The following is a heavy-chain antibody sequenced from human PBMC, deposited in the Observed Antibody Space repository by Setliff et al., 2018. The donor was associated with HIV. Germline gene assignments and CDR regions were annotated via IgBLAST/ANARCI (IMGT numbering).Heavy chain of an antibody. V-gene: IGHV3-72*01. J-gene: IGHJ4*02. CDR2: TRSRAYSYTT. D-gene: IGHD3-16*01. Sequence: GGSLRLSCAVSGLILSDQFIDWVRQAPGKGLEWVGRTRSRAYSYTTQYASSVKDRFTISRDDSENSVFLQMNSLKTEDTAMYYCIRDKYDFLWGSLLYWGQGTLVTVSS. CDR3: IRDKYDFLWGSLLY. CDR1: GLILSDQF.